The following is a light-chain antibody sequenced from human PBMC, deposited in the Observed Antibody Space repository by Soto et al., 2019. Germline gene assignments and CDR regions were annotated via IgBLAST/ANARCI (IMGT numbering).Light chain of an antibody. Sequence: QSALTQPASVSGSPGQSITISCTGTSRDVGGYNYVSWYQQHPDRAPKVMIYEVSNRPSGVSNRFSGSKSGNTASLTISRLQAEDEADYYCSSFTSSSTLVVFGTGTKLTVL. CDR3: SSFTSSSTLVV. CDR1: SRDVGGYNY. CDR2: EVS. J-gene: IGLJ1*01. V-gene: IGLV2-14*01.